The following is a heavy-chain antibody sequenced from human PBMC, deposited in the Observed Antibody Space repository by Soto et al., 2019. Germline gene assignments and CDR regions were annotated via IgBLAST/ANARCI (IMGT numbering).Heavy chain of an antibody. D-gene: IGHD2-15*01. CDR1: GFTFSSYG. CDR2: IWYDGSNK. V-gene: IGHV3-33*01. Sequence: GGSLRLSCAASGFTFSSYGMHWVRQAPGKGLEWVAVIWYDGSNKYYADSVKGRFTISRDNSKNTLYLQMNSLRAEDTAVYYCARGVKLPPKPGWFDPWGQGTLVTVSS. CDR3: ARGVKLPPKPGWFDP. J-gene: IGHJ5*02.